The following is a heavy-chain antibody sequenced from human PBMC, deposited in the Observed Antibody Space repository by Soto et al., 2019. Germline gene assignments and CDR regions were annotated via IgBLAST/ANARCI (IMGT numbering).Heavy chain of an antibody. V-gene: IGHV1-69*01. CDR2: IIPIFGTP. D-gene: IGHD4-17*01. CDR1: GGTFRTSA. Sequence: QVQLVQSGTEVKKPGSSVKVSCKASGGTFRTSAISWVRQAPGQGLEWVGGIIPIFGTPTYAQKFQGRVTITADESTTTAYMALSSLRSDATAVFYCATPHSEPLSDHYGDYDLLPSYGLDVWGQGTMVTVSS. CDR3: ATPHSEPLSDHYGDYDLLPSYGLDV. J-gene: IGHJ6*02.